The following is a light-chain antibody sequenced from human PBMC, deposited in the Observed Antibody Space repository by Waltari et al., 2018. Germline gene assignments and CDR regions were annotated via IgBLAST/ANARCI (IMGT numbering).Light chain of an antibody. CDR2: QDV. V-gene: IGLV3-1*01. J-gene: IGLJ2*01. CDR1: KLRDIY. CDR3: QAWDSSTVV. Sequence: SSDLIQLPSVSVSTGQTASITCSGDKLRDIYFAWYHQRPGRSHLLLIDQDVKRPSGIPERFSGSLSGSTATLTIRGAQATDEADYYCQAWDSSTVVFGGGTSLTVL.